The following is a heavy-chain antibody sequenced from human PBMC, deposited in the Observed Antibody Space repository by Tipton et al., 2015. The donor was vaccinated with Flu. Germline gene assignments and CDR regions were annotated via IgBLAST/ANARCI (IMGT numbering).Heavy chain of an antibody. Sequence: SLRLSCAASGFTFSSYAMSWVRQAPGKGLEWVSAISGSGGSTYYADSVKGRFTISRDNSKNTLYLQMNSLRAEDTAVYYCARRPDEGDIVVVPATLMYFDYWGQGTLVTVSS. J-gene: IGHJ4*02. CDR1: GFTFSSYA. D-gene: IGHD2-2*01. CDR2: ISGSGGST. V-gene: IGHV3-23*01. CDR3: ARRPDEGDIVVVPATLMYFDY.